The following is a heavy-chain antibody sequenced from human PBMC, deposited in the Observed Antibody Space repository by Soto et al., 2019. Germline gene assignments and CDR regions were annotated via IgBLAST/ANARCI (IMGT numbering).Heavy chain of an antibody. CDR2: IYHSGST. D-gene: IGHD3-9*01. CDR1: GYSISSGYY. CDR3: ARELRYFAWYPGY. V-gene: IGHV4-38-2*02. J-gene: IGHJ1*01. Sequence: SETLSLTCAVSGYSISSGYYWGWIRQPPGKGLEWIGSIYHSGSTYYNPSLKSRVTISVDTSKNQFSLKLSSVTAADTAVYYCARELRYFAWYPGYWGQGTLVTVSS.